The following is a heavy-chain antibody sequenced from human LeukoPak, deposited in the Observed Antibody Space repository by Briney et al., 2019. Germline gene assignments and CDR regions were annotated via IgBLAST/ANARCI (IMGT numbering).Heavy chain of an antibody. J-gene: IGHJ4*02. Sequence: ASVKVSCKASGYTYTNHGITWVRQAPGQGFEWMGWISAYNRDTKYAQNFQGRVTLITESSTNTAYMELRSLRSDDTAVYYCARDPSNTSGWSPYFDYWGQGTLVTVSA. D-gene: IGHD6-13*01. V-gene: IGHV1-18*04. CDR2: ISAYNRDT. CDR1: GYTYTNHG. CDR3: ARDPSNTSGWSPYFDY.